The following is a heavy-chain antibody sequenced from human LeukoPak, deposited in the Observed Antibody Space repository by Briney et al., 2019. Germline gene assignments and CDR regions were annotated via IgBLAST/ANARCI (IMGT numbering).Heavy chain of an antibody. Sequence: SETLSLTCAVSGGSISSGGYYWSWIRQPPGKGLEWIGYIYHSGSTYYNPSLKSRVTISVDRSKNQFSLKLSSVTAADTAVYYCARERAPMGGYFDYWGQGTLVTVSS. D-gene: IGHD1-26*01. CDR1: GGSISSGGYY. V-gene: IGHV4-30-2*01. J-gene: IGHJ4*02. CDR3: ARERAPMGGYFDY. CDR2: IYHSGST.